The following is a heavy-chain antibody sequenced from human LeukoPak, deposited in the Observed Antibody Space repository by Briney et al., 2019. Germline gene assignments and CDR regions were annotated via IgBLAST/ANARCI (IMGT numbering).Heavy chain of an antibody. CDR1: GFTFSSYG. Sequence: GGSLRLSCAASGFTFSSYGMHWVRQAPGKGLEWVAVIWYDGSNKYYADSVKGRFTISRDNSKNTLYLQMNSLRAEDAAVYYCAKDPRGSYSRDYYYYMDVWAKGPRSPSP. CDR3: AKDPRGSYSRDYYYYMDV. D-gene: IGHD1-26*01. CDR2: IWYDGSNK. J-gene: IGHJ6*03. V-gene: IGHV3-33*06.